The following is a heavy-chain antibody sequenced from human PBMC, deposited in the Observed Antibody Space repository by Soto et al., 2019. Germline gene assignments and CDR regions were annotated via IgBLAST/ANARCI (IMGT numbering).Heavy chain of an antibody. Sequence: GGSQRLSCAASGFTFSSYEMSWVRQAPGKGPEWVSYVSSSGSVIYYADSVKGRFTISRDNAKNSLYLQMNSLRAEDTAVYYCARDMDFSNYVFDYWGQGTLVTVSS. V-gene: IGHV3-48*03. J-gene: IGHJ4*01. CDR1: GFTFSSYE. D-gene: IGHD4-4*01. CDR3: ARDMDFSNYVFDY. CDR2: VSSSGSVI.